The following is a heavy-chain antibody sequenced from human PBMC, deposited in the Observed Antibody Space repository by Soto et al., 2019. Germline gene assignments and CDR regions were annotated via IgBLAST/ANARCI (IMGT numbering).Heavy chain of an antibody. CDR3: ARDGQYRTDGFDI. CDR1: GFTYSSHG. V-gene: IGHV3-23*01. J-gene: IGHJ3*02. Sequence: EAQLLESGGELIQPGGSLRLSCAASGFTYSSHGMSWVRQAPGKGLEWSAGLSRGGGSTYYADSVKGRFTISRDNSKNTLDLRMNRLRVEDTALYYCARDGQYRTDGFDIWGQGTMVTVSS. CDR2: LSRGGGST. D-gene: IGHD5-12*01.